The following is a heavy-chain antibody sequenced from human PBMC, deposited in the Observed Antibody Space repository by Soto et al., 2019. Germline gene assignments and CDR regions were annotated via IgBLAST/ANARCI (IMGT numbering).Heavy chain of an antibody. CDR2: TYYRSNWER. D-gene: IGHD3-9*01. V-gene: IGHV6-1*01. CDR3: VRLIGNSWLDY. J-gene: IGHJ4*02. Sequence: PSQTLSLTCAISGDSVSSNTATCNWIRQSPSRGLEWLGRTYYRSNWERDYAVSVQSRITINPDTSKNQFSLQLNSVTPEDTAVYYCVRLIGNSWLDYWGQGTLVTVSS. CDR1: GDSVSSNTAT.